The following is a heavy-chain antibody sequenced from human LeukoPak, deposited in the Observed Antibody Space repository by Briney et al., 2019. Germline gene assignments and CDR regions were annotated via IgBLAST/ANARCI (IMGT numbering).Heavy chain of an antibody. Sequence: ASVKVSCKVSGYTLTELSMHWVRQAPGKGLEWMGGFDPEDGETIYAQKFQGRVTMTEDTSTDTAYMELSSLRSEDTAVYYCATVELWLLNEGLNVFDYRGQGTLVTVSS. CDR3: ATVELWLLNEGLNVFDY. CDR2: FDPEDGET. V-gene: IGHV1-24*01. CDR1: GYTLTELS. J-gene: IGHJ4*02. D-gene: IGHD5-18*01.